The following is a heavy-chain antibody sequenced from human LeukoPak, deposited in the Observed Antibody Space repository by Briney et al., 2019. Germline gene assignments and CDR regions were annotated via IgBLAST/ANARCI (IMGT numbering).Heavy chain of an antibody. CDR2: IYYSGST. CDR1: GDSISSYY. CDR3: ARFGDRSGDYYYFDQ. D-gene: IGHD3-22*01. Sequence: SETLSLTRTVSGDSISSYYWSWIRQPPGRGLEWIGYIYYSGSTNYNPSLKSRVAISVDTSKKQFSLKLSSVTAADTAVYFCARFGDRSGDYYYFDQWGQGTLVTVSS. V-gene: IGHV4-59*01. J-gene: IGHJ4*02.